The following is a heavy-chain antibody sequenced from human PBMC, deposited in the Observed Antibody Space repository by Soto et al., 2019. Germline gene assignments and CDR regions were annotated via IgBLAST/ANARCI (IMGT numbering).Heavy chain of an antibody. CDR2: VSWNGSRT. CDR1: GFTFSNSV. V-gene: IGHV3-35*01. J-gene: IGHJ6*02. CDR3: PMYYYVSLCLTLFYHDVMDV. Sequence: GRTPKISCAASGFTFSNSVMNWDHQAPGKGLEWVSGVSWNGSRTHYADSVKGRFIISRDNSRNTLYLQTNSLRAEDTAVYYCPMYYYVSLCLTLFYHDVMDVRGQGTTVIVS. D-gene: IGHD3-10*02.